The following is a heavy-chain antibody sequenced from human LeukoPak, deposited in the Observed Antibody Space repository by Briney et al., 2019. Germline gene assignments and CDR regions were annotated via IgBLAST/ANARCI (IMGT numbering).Heavy chain of an antibody. CDR3: ARGGVATILDY. D-gene: IGHD5-12*01. J-gene: IGHJ4*02. CDR2: INHSGST. CDR1: GGSFSGYY. Sequence: SETLSLTCAVYGGSFSGYYWSWIRQPPGKGLEWIGEINHSGSTNYNPSLKRRVTISVDTSKNQFSLKLSSVTAADTAVYYCARGGVATILDYWGQGTLVTVSS. V-gene: IGHV4-34*01.